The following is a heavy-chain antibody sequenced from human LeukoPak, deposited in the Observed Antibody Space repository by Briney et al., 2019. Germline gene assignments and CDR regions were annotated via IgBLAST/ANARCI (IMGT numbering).Heavy chain of an antibody. CDR1: GYTFTSYG. D-gene: IGHD6-19*01. CDR3: ARTSLIAVAGTHDY. CDR2: ISAYNGNT. Sequence: ASVKVSCKASGYTFTSYGISWVRQAPGQGLEWMGWISAYNGNTNYAQKLQGRVTMTTDTSTSTAYMELRSLRSDDTAVYYCARTSLIAVAGTHDYWGQGTLVTVSS. V-gene: IGHV1-18*01. J-gene: IGHJ4*02.